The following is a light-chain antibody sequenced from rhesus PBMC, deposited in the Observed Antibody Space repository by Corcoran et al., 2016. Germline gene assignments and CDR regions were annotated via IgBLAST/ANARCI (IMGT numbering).Light chain of an antibody. CDR1: QSVSSY. V-gene: IGKV3-24*04. J-gene: IGKJ4*01. CDR3: LQSSNWPLT. Sequence: EIVMTQSPATLALSPGERATLPCRASQSVSSYLAWYQQKPGQAPRLLIYGASSRAPGIPDRCSGSGSGTEFTLAISSLEPEDVGVYFCLQSSNWPLTFGGGTKVELK. CDR2: GAS.